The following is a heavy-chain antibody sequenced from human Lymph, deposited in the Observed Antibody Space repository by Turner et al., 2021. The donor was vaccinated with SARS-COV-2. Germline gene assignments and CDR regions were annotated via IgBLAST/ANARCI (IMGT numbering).Heavy chain of an antibody. CDR1: GFTFSTYS. CDR2: ISSSSSYI. D-gene: IGHD4-17*01. V-gene: IGHV3-21*01. Sequence: EVQLVESGGGLVKPGGSLRLSCAASGFTFSTYSMNWVRQAPGKGLEWISSISSSSSYIYYADSVKGRFTISRDDAKSSLYLQMNSLRAEDTAVYYCARDIPSTADYFDYWGQGTLVTVSS. J-gene: IGHJ4*02. CDR3: ARDIPSTADYFDY.